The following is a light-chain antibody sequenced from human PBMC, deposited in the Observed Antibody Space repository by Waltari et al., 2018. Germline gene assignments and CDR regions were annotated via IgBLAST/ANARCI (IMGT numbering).Light chain of an antibody. Sequence: EIVLTQSPGTLSLPPGERATLSCRASHSLSNNYLAWYHQKPGQAPRRLIYHASSRTTGIPDRFGGSGSGTDFTLSISRVEPEDFAVYYCQQYGTSSLSFGGGTKVEIK. V-gene: IGKV3-20*01. J-gene: IGKJ4*01. CDR3: QQYGTSSLS. CDR1: HSLSNNY. CDR2: HAS.